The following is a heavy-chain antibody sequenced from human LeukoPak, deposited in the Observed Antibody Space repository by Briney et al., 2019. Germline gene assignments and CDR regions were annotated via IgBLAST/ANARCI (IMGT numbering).Heavy chain of an antibody. D-gene: IGHD6-13*01. V-gene: IGHV1-2*02. CDR3: ARADHSSSWYGGGDY. CDR2: INPNSGGT. CDR1: GYTFTGYY. Sequence: ASVKVSCKASGYTFTGYYMHWVRQAPGQGLEWMGWINPNSGGTNYAQKFQGRVTMTRDTSISTAYMELSRLRSDDTAVYYCARADHSSSWYGGGDYWGQGTLATVSS. J-gene: IGHJ4*02.